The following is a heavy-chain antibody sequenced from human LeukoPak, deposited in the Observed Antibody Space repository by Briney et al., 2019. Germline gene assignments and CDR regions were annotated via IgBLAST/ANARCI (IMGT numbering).Heavy chain of an antibody. J-gene: IGHJ6*02. Sequence: GGSLRLSCAASGVTFSGHSMHWVRQAPGKGLEWVAVISYDGSNKYYADSVKGRFTISRDNSKNTLYLQMNSLRAEDTAVYYCARDRGAAAGSFYGMDVWGQGTTVTVSS. CDR2: ISYDGSNK. CDR3: ARDRGAAAGSFYGMDV. CDR1: GVTFSGHS. V-gene: IGHV3-30-3*01. D-gene: IGHD6-13*01.